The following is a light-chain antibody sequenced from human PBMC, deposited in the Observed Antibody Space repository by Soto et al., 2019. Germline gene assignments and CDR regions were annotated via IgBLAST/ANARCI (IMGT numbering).Light chain of an antibody. Sequence: EIVMTQSPATLSVSPGERATLSCRASQSVNSNLAWYQQKPGQAPRLLIYYASTRATGIPDRFSGSGSGTEFTLTISSLQSEDFAVYYCQQYNDWPLTFGGGTKVDIK. CDR2: YAS. CDR3: QQYNDWPLT. CDR1: QSVNSN. V-gene: IGKV3-15*01. J-gene: IGKJ4*01.